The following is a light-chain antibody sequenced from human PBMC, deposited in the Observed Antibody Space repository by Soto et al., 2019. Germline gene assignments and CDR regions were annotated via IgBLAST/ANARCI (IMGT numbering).Light chain of an antibody. CDR2: AAT. CDR1: QSISNY. CDR3: QQSYNIPPT. V-gene: IGKV1-39*01. Sequence: DIQMTQSPSSLSASVGDRVTLTCRASQSISNYLSWYQQKAGMAPKLLIYAATTLQRGVPSMFSGSGSGTDFTLTITSLPPEDFAIYFCQQSYNIPPTFGQGTRLEIK. J-gene: IGKJ5*01.